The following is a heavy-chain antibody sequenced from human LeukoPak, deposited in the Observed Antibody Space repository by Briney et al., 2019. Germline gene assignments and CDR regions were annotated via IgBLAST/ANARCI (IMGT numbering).Heavy chain of an antibody. J-gene: IGHJ4*02. D-gene: IGHD1-1*01. CDR1: GGSISSSSYY. CDR3: ARRKSFSAWRDF. V-gene: IGHV4-39*01. CDR2: IYYSGST. Sequence: RASETLSLTSTVSGGSISSSSYYWGWLRQPPGKGLEWIGNIYYSGSTYYNPSLNSRVTISVDTSKNQFSLKLTSVTAADTAVYYWARRKSFSAWRDFWGQGTLVTVSS.